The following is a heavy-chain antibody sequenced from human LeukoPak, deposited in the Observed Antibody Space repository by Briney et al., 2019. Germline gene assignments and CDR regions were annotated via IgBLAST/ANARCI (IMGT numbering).Heavy chain of an antibody. CDR2: FCLGRDT. CDR3: ARWASISREPGGFFDH. V-gene: IGHV4-38-2*02. D-gene: IGHD1-14*01. J-gene: IGHJ4*02. Sequence: SETLSLTCTVSGDSVTNDFFCGWVRQPPGKELEWIGSFCLGRDTYYRPSLKSRVTISVDTSKNQFSLNLNSVTAADMAVYYCARWASISREPGGFFDHWGQGTLVTVSS. CDR1: GDSVTNDFF.